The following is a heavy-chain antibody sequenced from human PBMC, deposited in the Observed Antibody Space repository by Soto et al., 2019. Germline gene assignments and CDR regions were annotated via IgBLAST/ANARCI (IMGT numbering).Heavy chain of an antibody. J-gene: IGHJ4*02. V-gene: IGHV3-23*01. D-gene: IGHD2-15*01. CDR2: ISGSGGST. CDR1: GFTFSSYA. CDR3: AKDLSFIVVVVAATYNDY. Sequence: PGGPLRLSCAASGFTFSSYAMSWVRQAPGKGLEWVSAISGSGGSTYYADSVKGRFTISRDNSKNTLYLQMNSLRAEDTAVYYCAKDLSFIVVVVAATYNDYWGQGTLVTVSS.